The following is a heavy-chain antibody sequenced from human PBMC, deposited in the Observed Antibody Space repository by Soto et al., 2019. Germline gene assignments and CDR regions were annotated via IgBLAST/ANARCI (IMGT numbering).Heavy chain of an antibody. CDR3: PNGGYYDSDRDY. CDR2: ISGSGGST. V-gene: IGHV3-23*01. D-gene: IGHD3-22*01. J-gene: IGHJ4*02. Sequence: GSLLLSCSASGFTFSIYAMSWVRQAPGKGLEWVSAISGSGGSTYYADSVKGRFTISRDNSKNTLYLQMNSLRAEDTAVYYCPNGGYYDSDRDYWGQGTLVTVYS. CDR1: GFTFSIYA.